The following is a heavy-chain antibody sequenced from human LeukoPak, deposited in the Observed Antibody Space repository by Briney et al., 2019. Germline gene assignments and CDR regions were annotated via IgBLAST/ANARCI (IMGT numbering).Heavy chain of an antibody. D-gene: IGHD3-10*01. CDR2: IYHSGST. Sequence: SQTLSLTCAVSGGSISSGGYSWSWIRQPPGKGLEWIGYIYHSGSTYYNPSLKSRVTISVDRSKNQFSLKLSSVTAADTAVYYCARGLGELLFEWFDPWGQGTLVTVSS. V-gene: IGHV4-30-2*01. CDR1: GGSISSGGYS. CDR3: ARGLGELLFEWFDP. J-gene: IGHJ5*02.